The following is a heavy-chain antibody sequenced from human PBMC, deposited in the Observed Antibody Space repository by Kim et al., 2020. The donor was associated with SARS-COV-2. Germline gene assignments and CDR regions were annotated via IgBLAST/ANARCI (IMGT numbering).Heavy chain of an antibody. Sequence: SETLSLTCAVYGGSFSGYYWSWIRQPPGKGLEWIGEINHSGSTNYNPSLKSRVTISVDTSKNQFSLKLSSVTAVDTAVYYCAREPDYYDSSGEEDAFDI. J-gene: IGHJ3*02. D-gene: IGHD3-22*01. V-gene: IGHV4-34*01. CDR1: GGSFSGYY. CDR2: INHSGST. CDR3: AREPDYYDSSGEEDAFDI.